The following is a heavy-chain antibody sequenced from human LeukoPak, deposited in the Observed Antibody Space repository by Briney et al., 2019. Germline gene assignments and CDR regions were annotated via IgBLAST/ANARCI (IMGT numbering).Heavy chain of an antibody. Sequence: ASVKVSCKASGYTFTSYGISWVRQAPGQGLEWMGWISAYNGNTNYAQKFQGRVTITADESTSTAYMELSSLRSEDTAVYYCAVGYCSSTSCYDSPNYCYYYGMDVWGQGTTVTVSS. D-gene: IGHD2-2*03. V-gene: IGHV1-18*01. CDR1: GYTFTSYG. CDR2: ISAYNGNT. CDR3: AVGYCSSTSCYDSPNYCYYYGMDV. J-gene: IGHJ6*02.